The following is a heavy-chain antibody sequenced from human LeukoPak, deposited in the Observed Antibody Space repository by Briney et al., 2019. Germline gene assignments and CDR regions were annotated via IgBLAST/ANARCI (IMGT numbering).Heavy chain of an antibody. V-gene: IGHV3-11*06. CDR1: GFTFSDYY. J-gene: IGHJ5*02. D-gene: IGHD3-10*01. Sequence: GGSLKLSCAASGFTFSDYYMSWIRQAPGKGLEWVSYISSSSSYTNYADSVKGRFTISRDNAKNSLYLQMNSLRAEDTAVYYCARDRAPEVLLCFGNQVGNWFDPWGQGTLVTVSS. CDR2: ISSSSSYT. CDR3: ARDRAPEVLLCFGNQVGNWFDP.